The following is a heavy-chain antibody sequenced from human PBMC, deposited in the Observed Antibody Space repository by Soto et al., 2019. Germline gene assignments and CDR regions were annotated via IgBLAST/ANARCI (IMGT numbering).Heavy chain of an antibody. J-gene: IGHJ4*02. CDR3: ARALSLKWDHVYFDY. D-gene: IGHD1-26*01. V-gene: IGHV1-69*06. CDR1: GGTFSSYA. Sequence: SVKVSCKASGGTFSSYAISWVRQAPGLGLEWMGGIIPIFGTANYAQKFQGRVTITADKSTSTAYMELSSLRSEETAAYYCARALSLKWDHVYFDYWGQGTLATVSS. CDR2: IIPIFGTA.